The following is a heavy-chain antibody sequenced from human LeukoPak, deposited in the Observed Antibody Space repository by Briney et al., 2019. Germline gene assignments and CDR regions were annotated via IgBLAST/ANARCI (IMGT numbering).Heavy chain of an antibody. Sequence: MPGESLKISCKGSGYSFTNYWIGWVRQMPGKGLEWMGIIYPGDSETRYSPSFQGQVTISADKSITTAYLQWSSLKASDTAMYYCARRGVLAAAPRGIGFDPWGQGTLVTVSS. D-gene: IGHD6-13*01. J-gene: IGHJ5*02. CDR3: ARRGVLAAAPRGIGFDP. V-gene: IGHV5-51*01. CDR2: IYPGDSET. CDR1: GYSFTNYW.